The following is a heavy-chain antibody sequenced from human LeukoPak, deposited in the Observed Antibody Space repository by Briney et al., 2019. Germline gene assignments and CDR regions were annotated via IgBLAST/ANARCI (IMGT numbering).Heavy chain of an antibody. CDR3: VKGSSGARPYYFDS. CDR1: GFTFRSYV. V-gene: IGHV3-23*01. Sequence: GGSLRHSCAASGFTFRSYVMSWVRQAPGMGLEWVSAISGDSSGTYYADSVEGRFTISRDNSKNTLSLQMNGLRVEDTAVYYCVKGSSGARPYYFDSWGQGTLVTVSS. J-gene: IGHJ4*02. D-gene: IGHD3-16*01. CDR2: ISGDSSGT.